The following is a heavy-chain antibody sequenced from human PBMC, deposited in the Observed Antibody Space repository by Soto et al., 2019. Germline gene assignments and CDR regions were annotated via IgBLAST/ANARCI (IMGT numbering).Heavy chain of an antibody. CDR3: ATPYYSNH. CDR2: ISDDSSYI. Sequence: PWGSLRLSCAASGFMFSAYTMNWVRQAPGKGLEWLSSISDDSSYIDYADSLRGRFTVSRDNARNSLYLQIDSLGVEDTAVYYCATPYYSNHWGTGTLVTVSS. CDR1: GFMFSAYT. J-gene: IGHJ5*02. V-gene: IGHV3-21*06. D-gene: IGHD3-22*01.